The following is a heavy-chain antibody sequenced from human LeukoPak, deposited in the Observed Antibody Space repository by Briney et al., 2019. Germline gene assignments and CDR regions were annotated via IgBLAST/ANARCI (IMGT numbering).Heavy chain of an antibody. J-gene: IGHJ4*02. Sequence: GRSLRLSCAASGFTFSSYGMHWVRQAPGKGLEWVAVIWYDGSNKYYADSVKGRFTISRDNSKNTLYLQMNSLRAEDTAVYYCARTRTTVVTPGTSFDFWGQGTLVTVSS. CDR2: IWYDGSNK. CDR1: GFTFSSYG. CDR3: ARTRTTVVTPGTSFDF. D-gene: IGHD4-23*01. V-gene: IGHV3-33*01.